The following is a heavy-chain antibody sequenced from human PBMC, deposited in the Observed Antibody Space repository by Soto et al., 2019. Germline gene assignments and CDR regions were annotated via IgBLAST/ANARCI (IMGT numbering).Heavy chain of an antibody. CDR2: THNIGNT. Sequence: PSESLSLTCTVSGASVSSDYWSWIRQPPGKGLEWIGYTHNIGNTDYNPSLKSRVTISLDASRNEFSLSLRSVTAADTAVYYCAKGGWYEDHWGQGTLVTVSS. CDR3: AKGGWYEDH. V-gene: IGHV4-59*08. J-gene: IGHJ4*02. CDR1: GASVSSDY. D-gene: IGHD6-19*01.